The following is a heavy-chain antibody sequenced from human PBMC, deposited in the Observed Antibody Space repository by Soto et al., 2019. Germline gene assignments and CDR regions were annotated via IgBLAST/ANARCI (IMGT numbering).Heavy chain of an antibody. CDR2: INHSGST. D-gene: IGHD3-22*01. Sequence: PSETLSLTCAVYGGSFSGYYWSWIRQPPGKGLEWIGEINHSGSTNYNPSLKSRVTISVDTSKNQFSLKLSSVTAADTAVYYCARDYYDSSGFDNWGQGTLVTVSS. J-gene: IGHJ5*02. CDR3: ARDYYDSSGFDN. V-gene: IGHV4-34*01. CDR1: GGSFSGYY.